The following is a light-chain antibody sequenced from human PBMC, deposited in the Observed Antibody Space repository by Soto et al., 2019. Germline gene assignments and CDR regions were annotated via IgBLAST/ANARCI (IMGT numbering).Light chain of an antibody. J-gene: IGKJ2*01. Sequence: DIQMTQSPSSLSASVGDRVTITCRASQTIRSDLSWYQQNAGKAPKLLIYSASTLQSGVPSSFSGSGSGTEFTLTISSLRSEDFATYHCIQTYSPPPYTFGQGSKVDIX. V-gene: IGKV1-39*01. CDR2: SAS. CDR3: IQTYSPPPYT. CDR1: QTIRSD.